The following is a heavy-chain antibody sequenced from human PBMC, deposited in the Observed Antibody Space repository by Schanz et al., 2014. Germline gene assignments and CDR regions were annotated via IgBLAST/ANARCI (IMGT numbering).Heavy chain of an antibody. CDR3: ARDRGYSRSSGGSEY. CDR2: FT. CDR1: GYSFSAYY. J-gene: IGHJ4*02. D-gene: IGHD6-6*01. V-gene: IGHV1-2*06. Sequence: QVQLVQSGAELKNPGASVKVSCKASGYSFSAYYIHWMRQAHGQWLEWLGRFTHISQKCQGRVTMTRETSSTTAYMELNSLRSDDTAVYYCARDRGYSRSSGGSEYGGQGTLVTVSS.